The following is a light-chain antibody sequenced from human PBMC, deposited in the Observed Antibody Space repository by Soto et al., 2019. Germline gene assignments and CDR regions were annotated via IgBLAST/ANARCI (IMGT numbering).Light chain of an antibody. V-gene: IGKV4-1*01. CDR3: QQYYSIPLT. J-gene: IGKJ4*01. Sequence: DIVMTQSPDSLAMSLGERATINCKSSQSVLFSTNNKNFLAWYQQKPGQPPKLLTYWASTRASGVPDRFSASGSGTAFTLTISSLQAEDVAVYYCQQYYSIPLTFAGGTRVELK. CDR2: WAS. CDR1: QSVLFSTNNKNF.